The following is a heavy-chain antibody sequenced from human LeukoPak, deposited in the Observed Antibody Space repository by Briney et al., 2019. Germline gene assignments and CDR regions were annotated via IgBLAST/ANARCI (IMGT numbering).Heavy chain of an antibody. CDR1: GFTFSSYD. V-gene: IGHV3-13*01. Sequence: GGSLRLSCAASGFTFSSYDMHWVRQATGKGLEWVSAIGTAGDTYYPGSVKGRFTISRENAKNSLYLQMNSLRAGDTAVYYCASNMIAAVLTDYWGQGTLVTVSS. CDR3: ASNMIAAVLTDY. J-gene: IGHJ4*02. D-gene: IGHD6-13*01. CDR2: IGTAGDT.